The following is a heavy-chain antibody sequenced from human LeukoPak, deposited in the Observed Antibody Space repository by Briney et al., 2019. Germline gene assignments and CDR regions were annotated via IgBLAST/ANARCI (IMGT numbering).Heavy chain of an antibody. V-gene: IGHV3-21*01. CDR2: ISSSSSYI. CDR1: GFTFSSYS. D-gene: IGHD6-6*01. CDR3: AGPEYSSSSHAFDI. J-gene: IGHJ3*02. Sequence: PGGSLRLSCAASGFTFSSYSMNWVRQAPGKGLEWVSSISSSSSYIYYADSVKGRFTISRDNAKNSLYLQMNGLRAEDTAVYYCAGPEYSSSSHAFDIWGQGTMVTVSS.